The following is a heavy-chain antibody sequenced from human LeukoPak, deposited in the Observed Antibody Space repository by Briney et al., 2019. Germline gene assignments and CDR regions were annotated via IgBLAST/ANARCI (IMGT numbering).Heavy chain of an antibody. J-gene: IGHJ4*02. CDR3: AKGSLGYCSGGSCYSN. D-gene: IGHD2-15*01. Sequence: PSGGTLRLSCAASGFTFSSYGMSWVRQAPGKGLEWVSAISGSGGSTYYADSVKGRFTISRDNSKNTLYLQMNSLRDEDTAVYYCAKGSLGYCSGGSCYSNWGQGTLVTVSS. CDR2: ISGSGGST. CDR1: GFTFSSYG. V-gene: IGHV3-23*01.